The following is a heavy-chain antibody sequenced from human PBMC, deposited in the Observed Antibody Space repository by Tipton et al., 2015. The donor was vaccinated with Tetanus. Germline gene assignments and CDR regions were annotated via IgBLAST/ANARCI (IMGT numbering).Heavy chain of an antibody. V-gene: IGHV4-34*01. D-gene: IGHD6-19*01. CDR2: VHPRGST. CDR1: GGSFSGSY. CDR3: ARPIKQWLVPVAS. J-gene: IGHJ4*02. Sequence: TLSLTCAVYGGSFSGSYWSWVRQPPGKGLEWIGEVHPRGSTNYNPSLKSRVTISLDTSKTHFYLNLSSVTAADTAVYYCARPIKQWLVPVASWGQGTLVPVSS.